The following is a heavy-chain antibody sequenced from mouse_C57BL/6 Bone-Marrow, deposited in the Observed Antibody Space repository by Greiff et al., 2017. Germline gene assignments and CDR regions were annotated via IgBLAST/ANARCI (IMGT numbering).Heavy chain of an antibody. J-gene: IGHJ2*01. CDR3: ARSLSTSYYFDY. D-gene: IGHD2-1*01. Sequence: EVKLMESGGGLVKPGGSLKLSCAASGFTFSDYGMHWVRQAPEKGLEWVAYISSGSSTIYYADTVKGRFTISRDNATTTLFLQMTSLRSEDTAMYYCARSLSTSYYFDYWGQGTTLTVSS. CDR2: ISSGSSTI. V-gene: IGHV5-17*01. CDR1: GFTFSDYG.